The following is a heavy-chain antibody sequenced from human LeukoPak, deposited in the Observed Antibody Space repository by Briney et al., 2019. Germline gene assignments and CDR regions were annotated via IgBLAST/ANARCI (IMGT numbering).Heavy chain of an antibody. CDR1: GFTFSTYW. CDR3: TTGGRSDTCYGCGDY. J-gene: IGHJ4*02. Sequence: PGGSLRLSCAASGFTFSTYWMHWVRQAPGKGLVWVSRIKSDGSDTNYADSVRGRFTLSRDNAKNTLYLQMNSLRVEDTAMYYCTTGGRSDTCYGCGDYWGRGTLVTVSS. D-gene: IGHD2-15*01. V-gene: IGHV3-74*01. CDR2: IKSDGSDT.